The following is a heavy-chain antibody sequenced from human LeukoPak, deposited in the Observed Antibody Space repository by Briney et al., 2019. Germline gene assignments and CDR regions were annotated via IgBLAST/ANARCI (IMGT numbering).Heavy chain of an antibody. CDR2: IIPIFGTA. CDR1: GGTFSSYA. J-gene: IGHJ6*02. Sequence: PWASVKVSCTASGGTFSSYAISWVRQAPGQGLEWMGGIIPIFGTANYAQKFQGRVTITADESTSTAYMELSSLRSEDTAVYYCARSNYDSSGYYLPYYYYGMDVWGQGTTVTVSS. D-gene: IGHD3-22*01. CDR3: ARSNYDSSGYYLPYYYYGMDV. V-gene: IGHV1-69*13.